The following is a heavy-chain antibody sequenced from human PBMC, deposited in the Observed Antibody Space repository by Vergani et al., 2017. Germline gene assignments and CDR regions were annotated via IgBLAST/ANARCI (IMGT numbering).Heavy chain of an antibody. Sequence: EVQLVESGGGLVKPGGSLRLSCAASGFTFSSYAMSWVRQAPGKGLEWVSAISGSGGSTNYADSVKGRFTISRDNAKNSLYLQMNSLRAEDTAVYYCARGEAHYGTQRDYYYCIDVWNRRTMVAVS. CDR1: GFTFSSYA. CDR2: ISGSGGST. V-gene: IGHV3-23*04. J-gene: IGHJ6*02. CDR3: ARGEAHYGTQRDYYYCIDV. D-gene: IGHD4-17*01.